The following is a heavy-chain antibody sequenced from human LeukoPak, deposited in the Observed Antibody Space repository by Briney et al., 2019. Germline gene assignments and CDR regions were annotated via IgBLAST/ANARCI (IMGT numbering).Heavy chain of an antibody. CDR3: ARGAGSLNF. CDR2: INSGSTFI. D-gene: IGHD2-15*01. J-gene: IGHJ4*02. V-gene: IGHV3-21*01. Sequence: GGSLRLSCGASGFSFITSAMNWVRQAPGKGLEWVSSINSGSTFIFYADSVKGRFTISRDNTNNSLHLQMDSLRAEDTAVYYCARGAGSLNFWGQGTLVTVSS. CDR1: GFSFITSA.